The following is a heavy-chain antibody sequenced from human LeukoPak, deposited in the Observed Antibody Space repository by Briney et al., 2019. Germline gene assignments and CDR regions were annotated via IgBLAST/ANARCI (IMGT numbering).Heavy chain of an antibody. J-gene: IGHJ4*02. CDR2: INPNSGGT. CDR3: ARASVYVWGSYRSSPLDY. CDR1: GGTFSSYA. Sequence: ASVKVSCKASGGTFSSYAISWVRQAPGQGLEWMGWINPNSGGTNYAQKFQGRVTMTRDTSISTAYMELSRLRSDDTAVYYCARASVYVWGSYRSSPLDYWGQGTLVTVSS. D-gene: IGHD3-16*02. V-gene: IGHV1-2*02.